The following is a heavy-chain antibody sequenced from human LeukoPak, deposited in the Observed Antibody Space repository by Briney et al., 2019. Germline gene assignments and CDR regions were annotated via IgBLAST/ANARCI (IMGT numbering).Heavy chain of an antibody. CDR1: GGSISSGGYS. J-gene: IGHJ4*02. CDR2: IYHSGST. V-gene: IGHV4-30-2*01. CDR3: ARAEGYCSSTSCYFWDFDY. Sequence: SETLSLTCAVSGGSISSGGYSWSWIRQPPGKGLEWIGYIYHSGSTYYNPSLKSRVTISVDRSKNQFSLKLSSVTAADTAVYYCARAEGYCSSTSCYFWDFDYWAREPWSPSPQ. D-gene: IGHD2-2*01.